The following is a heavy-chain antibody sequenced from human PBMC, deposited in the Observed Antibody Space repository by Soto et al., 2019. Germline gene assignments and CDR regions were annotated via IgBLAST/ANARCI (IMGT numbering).Heavy chain of an antibody. V-gene: IGHV1-69*13. Sequence: ASVKVSCKASGGTFSSYAISWVRQAPGQGLEWMGGIIPIFGTANYAQKFQGRVTITADESTSTAYMELSSLRSEDTAVYYCARGRVSRGYYGSGSYVYYYGMDVWGQGTTVTVSS. CDR3: ARGRVSRGYYGSGSYVYYYGMDV. CDR1: GGTFSSYA. CDR2: IIPIFGTA. J-gene: IGHJ6*02. D-gene: IGHD3-10*01.